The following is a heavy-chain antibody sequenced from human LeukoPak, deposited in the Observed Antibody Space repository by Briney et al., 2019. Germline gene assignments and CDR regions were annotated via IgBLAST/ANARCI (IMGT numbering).Heavy chain of an antibody. CDR1: GYSFTSYW. CDR2: IYPGDSDT. V-gene: IGHV5-51*01. D-gene: IGHD2-2*01. CDR3: PRGPGKYQLLLGWFDP. J-gene: IGHJ5*02. Sequence: GESLKISCKGSGYSFTSYWIGWVRQMPGKGLEWMGIIYPGDSDTRYSPSFQGQVTISADKSISTAYLQWSSLKASDTAMYYCPRGPGKYQLLLGWFDPWGQGTLVTVSS.